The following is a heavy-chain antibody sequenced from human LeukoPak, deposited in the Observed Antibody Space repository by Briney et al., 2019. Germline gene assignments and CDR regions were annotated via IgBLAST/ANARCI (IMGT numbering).Heavy chain of an antibody. Sequence: GGSLRLSCAASGFTFSSYSMNWVRQAPGKGLEWVSYISSSTNTIYYADSVKGRFTISRDNAKNSLFLQMNSLRDEDTAVYYRARGGYGANDDAFDIWGQGTMVTVSA. D-gene: IGHD4-23*01. CDR3: ARGGYGANDDAFDI. CDR1: GFTFSSYS. CDR2: ISSSTNTI. V-gene: IGHV3-48*02. J-gene: IGHJ3*02.